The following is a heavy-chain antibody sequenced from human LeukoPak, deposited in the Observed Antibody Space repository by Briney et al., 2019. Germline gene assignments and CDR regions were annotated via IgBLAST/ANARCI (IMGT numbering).Heavy chain of an antibody. V-gene: IGHV3-74*01. J-gene: IGHJ4*02. CDR1: GFTFSNAW. CDR3: ARTGFDS. CDR2: IKGDGSST. Sequence: PGGSLRLSCAASGFTFSNAWMSWVRQAPGKGLVWVARIKGDGSSTAYADSVKGRFTISRDNAKNTLYLQMTSLRAEDAAVYYCARTGFDSWGQGTLVTVSS. D-gene: IGHD1-1*01.